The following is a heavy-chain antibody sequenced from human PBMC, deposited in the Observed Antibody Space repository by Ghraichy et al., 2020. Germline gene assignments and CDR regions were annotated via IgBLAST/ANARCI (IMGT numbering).Heavy chain of an antibody. CDR3: ARVVGVPPNLYYYYYGMDV. Sequence: GGSLRLSCAASGFTFSSYSMNWVRQAPGKGLEWVSYISSSSSTIYYADSVKGRFTISRDNAKNSLYLQMNSLRAEDTAVYYCARVVGVPPNLYYYYYGMDVWGQGTTVTVSS. J-gene: IGHJ6*02. CDR1: GFTFSSYS. CDR2: ISSSSSTI. V-gene: IGHV3-48*01. D-gene: IGHD3-10*01.